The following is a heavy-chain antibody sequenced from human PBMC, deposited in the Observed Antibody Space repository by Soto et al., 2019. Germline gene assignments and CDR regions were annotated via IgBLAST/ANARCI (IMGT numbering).Heavy chain of an antibody. V-gene: IGHV4-31*03. Sequence: SETLSLTCTVSGGSISSGSYYWSWIRQHPGKGLEWIGFIYYSGTTYYNSSLQSRVTISVDTSKNQFSLQVRSVTAADTAVYYCARVASGNYGYQFDFWGQGTQVTVSS. CDR3: ARVASGNYGYQFDF. CDR1: GGSISSGSYY. D-gene: IGHD1-26*01. CDR2: IYYSGTT. J-gene: IGHJ4*02.